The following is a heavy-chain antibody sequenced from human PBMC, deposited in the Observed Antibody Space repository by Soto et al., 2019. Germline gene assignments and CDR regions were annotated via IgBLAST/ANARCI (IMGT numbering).Heavy chain of an antibody. CDR3: ARGDRGGSGSPASYYYSGLDV. CDR1: GFTFSSYA. Sequence: DVQLLESGGHLVQPGGSLRLSCAASGFTFSSYAMSWVRQAPGQGLEWVSSVSAGGDMTYYSDSLKGRFTISRDNSNNALFLQMNSLRIEDTALYYCARGDRGGSGSPASYYYSGLDVWGQGATVTVS. J-gene: IGHJ6*02. V-gene: IGHV3-23*01. CDR2: VSAGGDMT. D-gene: IGHD3-10*01.